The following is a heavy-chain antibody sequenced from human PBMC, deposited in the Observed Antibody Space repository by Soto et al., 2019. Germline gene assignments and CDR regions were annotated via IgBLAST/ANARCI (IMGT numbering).Heavy chain of an antibody. J-gene: IGHJ4*02. CDR2: IFYSGST. V-gene: IGHV4-59*01. Sequence: PXGTLSLTCTVPGGSIRSYYWTWIRQPPGKGLEWLGYIFYSGSTFYNPSLKSRVTISIHTSKSQFSLQLTSVTAADTAVYYCARGAADAAMVDSWGQGTLVTVSS. D-gene: IGHD5-18*01. CDR3: ARGAADAAMVDS. CDR1: GGSIRSYY.